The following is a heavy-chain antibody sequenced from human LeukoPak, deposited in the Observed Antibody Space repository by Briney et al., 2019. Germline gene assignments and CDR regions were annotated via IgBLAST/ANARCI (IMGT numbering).Heavy chain of an antibody. CDR2: IYYSGST. V-gene: IGHV4-30-4*08. CDR1: GGSISSGDYY. J-gene: IGHJ3*02. D-gene: IGHD2-2*01. Sequence: SETLSLTCTVSGGSISSGDYYWSWIRQPPGKGLEWIGYIYYSGSTYYNPSLKSRVTISVDTSKNQFSLKLSSVTAADTAVYYCARAPARLFDAFDIWGQGTMVTVSS. CDR3: ARAPARLFDAFDI.